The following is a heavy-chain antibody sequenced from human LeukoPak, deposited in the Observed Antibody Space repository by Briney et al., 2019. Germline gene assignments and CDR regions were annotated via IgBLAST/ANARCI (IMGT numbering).Heavy chain of an antibody. V-gene: IGHV3-9*01. D-gene: IGHD3-22*01. Sequence: AEGSLRLSCAASGFTFDDYAMHWVRQAPGKGLEWVSGISWNSGSIGYADSVKGRFTISRDNAKNSLYLQMNSLRAEDTALYYCAKDIDYDSSGYYFDYWGQGTLVTVSS. CDR3: AKDIDYDSSGYYFDY. CDR1: GFTFDDYA. CDR2: ISWNSGSI. J-gene: IGHJ4*02.